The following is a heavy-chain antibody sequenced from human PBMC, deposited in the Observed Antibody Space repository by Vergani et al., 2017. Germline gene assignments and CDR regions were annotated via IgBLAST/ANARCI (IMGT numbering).Heavy chain of an antibody. CDR1: DFISNGHY. CDR3: ARHLRGCRYDVFDY. J-gene: IGHJ4*01. V-gene: IGHV4-38-2*01. D-gene: IGHD3-16*01. Sequence: QVQLQESGPGLVKPSETLSLICDVFDFISNGHYWGWIWQSPEKGLEWIVSLFASGRTYYSPSLKSRVVISIDTSKNHFFLRLSSVTAADTAVYYCARHLRGCRYDVFDYWGQGREVTVSS. CDR2: LFASGRT.